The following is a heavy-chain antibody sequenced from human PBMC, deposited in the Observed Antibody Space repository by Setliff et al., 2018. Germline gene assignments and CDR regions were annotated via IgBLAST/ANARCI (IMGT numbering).Heavy chain of an antibody. Sequence: SETLSLTCTVSGGSISSGGYYWSWIRQHPGKGLEWIGYIYYSGSTSYYSPSLKSRVTISVDTSKNQFSLKLSSVTAADTAVYYCARGRAGHSGHWGQGTLVTVSS. CDR1: GGSISSGGYY. V-gene: IGHV4-31*03. J-gene: IGHJ4*02. CDR3: ARGRAGHSGH. CDR2: IYYSGSTS. D-gene: IGHD6-19*01.